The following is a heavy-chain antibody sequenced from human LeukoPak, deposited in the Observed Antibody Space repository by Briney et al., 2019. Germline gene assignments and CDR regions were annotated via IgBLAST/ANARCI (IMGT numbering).Heavy chain of an antibody. CDR2: IYYSGST. CDR3: ARHPDYYDSSGYYYFGAFDI. CDR1: GGSISSYY. V-gene: IGHV4-59*08. Sequence: SETLSLTRTVSGGSISSYYWSWIRQPPGKGLEWIGYIYYSGSTNYNPSLKSRVTISVDTSKNQFSLKLSSVTAADTAVYYCARHPDYYDSSGYYYFGAFDIWGQGTMVTVSS. J-gene: IGHJ3*02. D-gene: IGHD3-22*01.